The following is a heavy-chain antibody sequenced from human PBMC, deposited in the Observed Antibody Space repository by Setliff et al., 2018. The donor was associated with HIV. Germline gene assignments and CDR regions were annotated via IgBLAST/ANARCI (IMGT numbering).Heavy chain of an antibody. J-gene: IGHJ4*02. CDR3: ATERAGYNPFDV. D-gene: IGHD5-12*01. V-gene: IGHV4-61*02. CDR2: IHGGGHT. Sequence: SGPTLVNPTETLTLTCTVFGFSLSNATMGVSWIWQPAGKGLEWIGRIHGGGHTDYNPSLKDRVTISIDTSNNQFSLSLNSVTAADTAMFYCATERAGYNPFDVWGQGTLVTVSS. CDR1: GFSLSNAT.